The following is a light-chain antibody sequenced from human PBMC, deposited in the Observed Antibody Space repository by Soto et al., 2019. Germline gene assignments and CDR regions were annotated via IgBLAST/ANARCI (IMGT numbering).Light chain of an antibody. Sequence: EIVMTQSPATLSVSPGERATLSCGASQSVSSNLAWYQQKPGQAPRLLIYGASTRATGIPARFSGSGSGTEFTLTISSLQSEDFAVYYCQQYNNWPYTFGQWTKLEIK. CDR3: QQYNNWPYT. J-gene: IGKJ2*01. CDR1: QSVSSN. V-gene: IGKV3-15*01. CDR2: GAS.